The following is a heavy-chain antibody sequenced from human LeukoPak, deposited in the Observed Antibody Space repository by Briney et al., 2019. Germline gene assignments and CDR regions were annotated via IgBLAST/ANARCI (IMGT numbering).Heavy chain of an antibody. V-gene: IGHV4-31*03. D-gene: IGHD2-21*02. J-gene: IGHJ4*02. CDR1: GGSISSGGYY. CDR3: ARLNCGGDCYPLN. Sequence: SQTLSLTCTVSGGSISSGGYYWSWIRQHPGKGLEWIGYIYYSGSTYYNPSLKSRVTISVDTSKNQFSLKLSSVTAADTAVYYCARLNCGGDCYPLNWGQGTLVTVSS. CDR2: IYYSGST.